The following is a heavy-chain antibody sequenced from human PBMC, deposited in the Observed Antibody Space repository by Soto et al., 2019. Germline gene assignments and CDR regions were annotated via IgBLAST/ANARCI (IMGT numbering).Heavy chain of an antibody. CDR3: ARISQSDFWSGYYYFFDS. V-gene: IGHV1-18*01. J-gene: IGHJ4*02. CDR1: GYTFTDYG. CDR2: ITAFNGNT. Sequence: QVHLVQSGAEVEKPGASVKVSCKASGYTFTDYGISWVRQAPGQGLQWMGWITAFNGNTKYAQQFQGRVTMTTDTSTSTAYMEQRSLESDDTAVYYCARISQSDFWSGYYYFFDSWGQGTLVTVSS. D-gene: IGHD3-3*01.